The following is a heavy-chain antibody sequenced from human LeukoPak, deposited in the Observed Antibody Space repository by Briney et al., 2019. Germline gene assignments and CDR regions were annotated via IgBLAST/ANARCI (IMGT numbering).Heavy chain of an antibody. D-gene: IGHD2-15*01. V-gene: IGHV3-74*01. CDR2: INSDGSST. J-gene: IGHJ4*02. Sequence: GGSLRLSCAASGFTFSSYWMHWVRQAPGKGLVWVSRINSDGSSTSYADSVKGRFTISRDNAKNTLYLQMTSLRAEDTAVYYCARDTDPPSSGVACGLWGQGTLVTVSS. CDR1: GFTFSSYW. CDR3: ARDTDPPSSGVACGL.